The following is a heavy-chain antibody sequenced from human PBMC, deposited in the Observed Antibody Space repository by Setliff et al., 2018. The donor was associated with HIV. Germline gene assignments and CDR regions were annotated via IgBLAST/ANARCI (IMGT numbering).Heavy chain of an antibody. CDR3: VKDAYSSGKPGIS. CDR1: GFTVSTNY. Sequence: GGSLRLSCAASGFTVSTNYMSWVRQAPGKGLEWVSAVSNTGRRTFYADSVKGRFTISKDNFENVVYLQMNSLRVDDTAVYYCVKDAYSSGKPGISWGQGTQVTVSS. CDR2: VSNTGRRT. V-gene: IGHV3-53*01. J-gene: IGHJ4*02. D-gene: IGHD3-22*01.